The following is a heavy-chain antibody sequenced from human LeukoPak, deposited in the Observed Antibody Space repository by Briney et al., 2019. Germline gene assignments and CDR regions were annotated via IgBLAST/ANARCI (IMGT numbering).Heavy chain of an antibody. CDR2: ISSSGSAT. Sequence: GSLRLSCAASGFTFSDSYMSWIRQAPGRGLEWLSYISSSGSATYYADSVKGRFTISRDDAKNSLYLQMNSLRAEDTAVYYCARFYDSSLFDYWGQGTLVTVSS. CDR1: GFTFSDSY. V-gene: IGHV3-11*04. CDR3: ARFYDSSLFDY. J-gene: IGHJ4*02. D-gene: IGHD3-22*01.